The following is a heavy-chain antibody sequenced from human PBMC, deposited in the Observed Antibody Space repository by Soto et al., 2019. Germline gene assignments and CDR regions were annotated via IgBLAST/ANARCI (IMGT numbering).Heavy chain of an antibody. D-gene: IGHD6-19*01. J-gene: IGHJ4*02. V-gene: IGHV4-34*01. Sequence: GYCPCWKNQTTGKGLEWIGEINHSGSTNYNPSLKSRVTISEDKSKNQFSLKLSSVTAADTAVYYCARESKLAVAGRYFDYSGQGTLVTVSS. CDR1: GYC. CDR3: ARESKLAVAGRYFDY. CDR2: INHSGST.